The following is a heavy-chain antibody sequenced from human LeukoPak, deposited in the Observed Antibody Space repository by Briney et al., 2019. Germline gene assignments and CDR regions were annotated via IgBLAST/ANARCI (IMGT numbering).Heavy chain of an antibody. V-gene: IGHV3-48*01. D-gene: IGHD3-3*01. CDR3: ARDGVLSITIFGVVIMGSFDY. CDR2: ISSSSSTI. J-gene: IGHJ4*02. CDR1: GFTFSSYS. Sequence: GGSLRLSCAASGFTFSSYSMNWVRQAPGKGLEWVSYISSSSSTIYYADSVKGRFTISRDNAKNSLYLQMNNLRAEDTAVYYCARDGVLSITIFGVVIMGSFDYWGQGTLVTVSS.